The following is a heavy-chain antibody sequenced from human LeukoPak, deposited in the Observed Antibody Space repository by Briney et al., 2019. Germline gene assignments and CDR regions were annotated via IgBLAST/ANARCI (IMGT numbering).Heavy chain of an antibody. D-gene: IGHD2/OR15-2a*01. CDR3: AREGEGPLSKDFDY. CDR2: IGPHSTFT. Sequence: ASMKVSCKSSGFTFTDHYIHWVRQGPGQGLEWVGYIGPHSTFTSSPQEFQGRVTMTRDASMSTAYMELTRLTSDDTAVYYCAREGEGPLSKDFDYWGQGTLVTVSS. J-gene: IGHJ4*02. V-gene: IGHV1-2*02. CDR1: GFTFTDHY.